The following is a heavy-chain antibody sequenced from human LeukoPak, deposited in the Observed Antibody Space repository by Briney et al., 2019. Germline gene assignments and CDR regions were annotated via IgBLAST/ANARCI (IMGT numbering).Heavy chain of an antibody. CDR2: IDSRGGT. J-gene: IGHJ4*02. CDR3: ARLAPGSIRYYPIDY. V-gene: IGHV4-59*12. D-gene: IGHD3-22*01. CDR1: GGSLSGYY. Sequence: SETLSLTCTVSGGSLSGYYWSWIRQPPGKGLEWIGFIDSRGGTGYNPSLKSRVTISVDTSKSQFSLKLSSLTAADPAVYFYARLAPGSIRYYPIDYWGQGTLVTVSS.